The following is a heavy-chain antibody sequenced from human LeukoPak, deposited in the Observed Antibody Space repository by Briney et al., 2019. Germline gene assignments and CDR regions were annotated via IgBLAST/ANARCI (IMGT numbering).Heavy chain of an antibody. CDR2: NYYTGST. CDR3: ARQGGGYD. CDR1: GGSISRHH. D-gene: IGHD5-12*01. Sequence: SETLSLTCTVSGGSISRHHWMWIRQPPGKGLEWLGYNYYTGSTNYNSSLGGRITILIDTSKNQFSLTLTSVTAADTAVYYCARQGGGYDWGQGILVTVSS. V-gene: IGHV4-59*08. J-gene: IGHJ4*02.